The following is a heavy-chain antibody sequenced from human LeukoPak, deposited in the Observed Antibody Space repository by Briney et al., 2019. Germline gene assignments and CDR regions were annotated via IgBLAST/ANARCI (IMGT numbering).Heavy chain of an antibody. CDR1: GFTFSSYE. D-gene: IGHD1-14*01. J-gene: IGHJ4*02. CDR2: ISSSGSTI. CDR3: ARVTSQSGN. Sequence: GGSLRLSCAASGFTFSSYEMNWVRQAPGKGLERVSYISSSGSTIYYADSVKGRFTISRDNAKNSLYLQMNSLRAEDTAVYYCARVTSQSGNWGQGTLVTVSS. V-gene: IGHV3-48*03.